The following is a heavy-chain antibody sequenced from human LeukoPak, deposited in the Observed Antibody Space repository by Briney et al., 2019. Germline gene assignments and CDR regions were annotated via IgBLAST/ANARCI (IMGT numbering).Heavy chain of an antibody. CDR3: ARMSSAWPPGWFDP. V-gene: IGHV4-59*08. CDR2: IYSSGSA. J-gene: IGHJ5*02. D-gene: IGHD6-19*01. Sequence: SETLSLTCTVSGGSISSRFWSWIRQPPGKELEWIGYIYSSGSANYNPSLKSRITISVDTSKNQFSLKLSSVTAADTAVYYCARMSSAWPPGWFDPWGQGTQVTVSS. CDR1: GGSISSRF.